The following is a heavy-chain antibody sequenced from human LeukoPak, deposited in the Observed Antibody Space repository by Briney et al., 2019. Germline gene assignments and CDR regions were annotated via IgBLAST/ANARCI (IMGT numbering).Heavy chain of an antibody. CDR1: GFTVSSNY. CDR3: ARGYGSGSYGVDAFDI. D-gene: IGHD3-10*01. Sequence: PGGSLRLSCAASGFTVSSNYMSWVRQAPGKGLEWVSVIFAGSSSYYADSVKGRFTISRDNAKNSLYLQMNSLRAEDTAVYYCARGYGSGSYGVDAFDIWGQGTLVTVSS. J-gene: IGHJ3*02. V-gene: IGHV3-66*01. CDR2: IFAGSSS.